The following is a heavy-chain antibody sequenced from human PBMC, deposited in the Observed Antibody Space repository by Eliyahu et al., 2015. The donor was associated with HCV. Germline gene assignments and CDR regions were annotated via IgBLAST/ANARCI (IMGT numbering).Heavy chain of an antibody. D-gene: IGHD6-6*01. CDR1: GGSISSGSYY. CDR3: AREPTFYSSSGWFDP. Sequence: QVQLQESGPGLVKPSQTLSLTCTVSGGSISSGSYYWSWIRQPAGKGLEWIGRIYTRGGTNYNPSLKSRVTISVDTSKNQFSLKLSSVTAADTAVYYCAREPTFYSSSGWFDPWGQGTLVTVSS. CDR2: IYTRGGT. V-gene: IGHV4-61*02. J-gene: IGHJ5*02.